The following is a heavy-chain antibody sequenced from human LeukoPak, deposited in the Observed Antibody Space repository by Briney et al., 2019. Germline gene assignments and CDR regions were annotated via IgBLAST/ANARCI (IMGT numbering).Heavy chain of an antibody. CDR3: AGYDFWSGYGSNWFDP. J-gene: IGHJ5*02. V-gene: IGHV7-4-1*02. CDR2: INTNTGNS. D-gene: IGHD3-3*01. CDR1: GYTFTSYA. Sequence: ASVKVSCKASGYTFTSYAMNWVRQAPGQGLEWMGWINTNTGNSTYAQGFTGRFVFSLDTSVSTAYLQISSLKAEDTAVYYCAGYDFWSGYGSNWFDPWSQGTLVTVSS.